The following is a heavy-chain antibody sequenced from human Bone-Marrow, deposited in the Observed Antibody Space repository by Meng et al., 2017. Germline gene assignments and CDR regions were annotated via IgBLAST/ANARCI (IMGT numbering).Heavy chain of an antibody. J-gene: IGHJ6*02. V-gene: IGHV1-69*02. CDR3: TVKQRDGNTDYNYHGRDV. Sequence: SVKVFCKASGGTFSDYTINWLRQAPGQGLEWMGRIIPILGLTLYAQRFQDRVTLTADTSTTTAYMELSTLRYEDTAVYYCTVKQRDGNTDYNYHGRDVWGQGTTVTVSS. CDR1: GGTFSDYT. D-gene: IGHD5-24*01. CDR2: IIPILGLT.